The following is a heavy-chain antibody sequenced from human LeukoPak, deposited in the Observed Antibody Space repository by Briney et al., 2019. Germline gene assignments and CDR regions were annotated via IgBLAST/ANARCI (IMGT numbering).Heavy chain of an antibody. Sequence: GGSLRLSCAASGFSFSNYAMSWVRQAPGKGLEWVSGVSGSGGVTYHAESVKGRFTISRDNSKNTLHLQMNSLRAEDTAVYYCATFLAIVTARDSLYFQHWGQGTLVTVSS. V-gene: IGHV3-23*01. D-gene: IGHD3-3*02. J-gene: IGHJ1*01. CDR1: GFSFSNYA. CDR3: ATFLAIVTARDSLYFQH. CDR2: VSGSGGVT.